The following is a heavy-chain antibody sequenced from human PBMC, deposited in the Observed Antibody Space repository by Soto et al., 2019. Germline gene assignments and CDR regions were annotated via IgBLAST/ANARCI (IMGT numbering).Heavy chain of an antibody. Sequence: QVQLQQWGAGLLKPSETLSLTCAVYGGSFSNYYWNWIRQPPGKGLEWIGEINHSGTTNYNPSLKSRVTISVDMSKNQFSLKVRSGTAADTAVYYCVLDHPVLGELSAGNYWGQGTLVTVSS. J-gene: IGHJ4*02. V-gene: IGHV4-34*01. CDR1: GGSFSNYY. CDR2: INHSGTT. CDR3: VLDHPVLGELSAGNY. D-gene: IGHD3-16*02.